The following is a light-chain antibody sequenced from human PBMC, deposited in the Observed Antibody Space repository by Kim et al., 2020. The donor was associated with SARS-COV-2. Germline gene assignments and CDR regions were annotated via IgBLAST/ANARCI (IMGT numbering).Light chain of an antibody. CDR1: KLGDKY. CDR3: QAWDSSTEV. CDR2: QDS. V-gene: IGLV3-1*01. Sequence: VSPGQTASITCSGDKLGDKYACWYQQKPGQSPVLDIYQDSKRPSGIPERFSGSNSGNTATLAISGTQAMDEADYYCQAWDSSTEVFGTGTKVTVL. J-gene: IGLJ1*01.